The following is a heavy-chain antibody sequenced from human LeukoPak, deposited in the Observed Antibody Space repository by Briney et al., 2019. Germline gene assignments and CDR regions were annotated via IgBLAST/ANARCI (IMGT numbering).Heavy chain of an antibody. CDR3: AGKTVTKPYYYYYGMDV. CDR2: ISAYNGNT. V-gene: IGHV1-18*01. D-gene: IGHD4-17*01. Sequence: ASVKVSCKASGYTFTSYGISWVRQAPGQGLEWMGWISAYNGNTNYAQKLQGRVTITADKSTSTAYMELSSLRSEDTAVYYCAGKTVTKPYYYYYGMDVWGQGTTVTVSS. CDR1: GYTFTSYG. J-gene: IGHJ6*02.